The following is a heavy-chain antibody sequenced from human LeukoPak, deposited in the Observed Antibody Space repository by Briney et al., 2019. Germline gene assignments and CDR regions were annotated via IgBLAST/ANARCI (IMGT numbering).Heavy chain of an antibody. J-gene: IGHJ6*02. V-gene: IGHV4-59*01. Sequence: PSETLSLTCTVSGGPISSYYWSWIRQPPGKGLEWIGYIYYSGSTNYNPSLKSRVTISVDTSKNQFSLKLSSVTAADTAVYYCARDPGSYDFWSGHFPYGMDVWGQGTTVTVSS. CDR1: GGPISSYY. D-gene: IGHD3-3*01. CDR2: IYYSGST. CDR3: ARDPGSYDFWSGHFPYGMDV.